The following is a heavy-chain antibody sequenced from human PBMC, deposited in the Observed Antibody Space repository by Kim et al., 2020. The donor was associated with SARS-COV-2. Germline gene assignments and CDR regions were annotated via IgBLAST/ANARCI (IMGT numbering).Heavy chain of an antibody. CDR3: ARVSHFFDSSGIDY. V-gene: IGHV4-34*01. CDR1: GGSFSGYY. CDR2: INHSGST. J-gene: IGHJ4*02. Sequence: SETLSLTCAVYGGSFSGYYWSWIRQPPGKGLEWIGEINHSGSTNYNPSLKSRVTISVDTSKNQFSLKLSSVTAADTAVYYCARVSHFFDSSGIDYWGQGT. D-gene: IGHD3-22*01.